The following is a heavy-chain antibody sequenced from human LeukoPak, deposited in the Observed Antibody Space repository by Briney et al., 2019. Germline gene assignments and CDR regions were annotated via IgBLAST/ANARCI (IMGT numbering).Heavy chain of an antibody. V-gene: IGHV3-49*03. CDR3: VRPEYSSGWLFDY. CDR2: IRSRAYGGTA. Sequence: PGGSLRLSCTTSGFTFSDYAMTWFRQAPGKGLEWVAFIRSRAYGGTAEYAASVKDRFIISRHDSESIAYLQMNSLETEDTALYYCVRPEYSSGWLFDYWGQGTLVTVSS. CDR1: GFTFSDYA. D-gene: IGHD6-19*01. J-gene: IGHJ4*02.